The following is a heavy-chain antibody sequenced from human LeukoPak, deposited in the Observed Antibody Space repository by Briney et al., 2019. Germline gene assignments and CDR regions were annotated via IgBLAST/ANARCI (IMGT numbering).Heavy chain of an antibody. V-gene: IGHV4-39*01. Sequence: SETLSLICTVSGGSISSTNYYWAWIRQPPGKGLEWIGSIYYSGHSYYSPSLKSRVTMSVDTSKKRFSLKLSSVTAADTALYYCARRSREGYLEYFDFWGQGILVTVSS. CDR1: GGSISSTNYY. CDR3: ARRSREGYLEYFDF. J-gene: IGHJ4*02. D-gene: IGHD1-26*01. CDR2: IYYSGHS.